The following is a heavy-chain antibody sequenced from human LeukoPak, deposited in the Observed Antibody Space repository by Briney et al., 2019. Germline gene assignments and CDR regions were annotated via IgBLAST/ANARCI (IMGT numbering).Heavy chain of an antibody. J-gene: IGHJ4*02. CDR3: ARVDDSSGYYLPGGN. Sequence: GGSLRLSCAASGFTFSSYSMNWVRQAPGKGVEWVSSISSSSSYIYYADSVKGRFTISRDNAKNSLYLQMNSLRAEDTAVYHCARVDDSSGYYLPGGNWGQGTLVTASS. D-gene: IGHD3-22*01. V-gene: IGHV3-21*01. CDR2: ISSSSSYI. CDR1: GFTFSSYS.